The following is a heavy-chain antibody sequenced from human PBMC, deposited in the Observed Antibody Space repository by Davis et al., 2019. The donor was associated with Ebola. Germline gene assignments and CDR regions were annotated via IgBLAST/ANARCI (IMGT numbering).Heavy chain of an antibody. D-gene: IGHD1-26*01. CDR2: MSYKGDKQ. J-gene: IGHJ4*02. CDR3: ARDRNGRSLGHEGFDY. Sequence: GESMKISCATSGFIFSSFWMSWVRQAPGKGLEWVAVMSYKGDKQYYADSVKGRFTISRDNSKNTLFLQMNSLRAEDTALYRCARDRNGRSLGHEGFDYWGQGTLVTVSS. V-gene: IGHV3-30-3*01. CDR1: GFIFSSFW.